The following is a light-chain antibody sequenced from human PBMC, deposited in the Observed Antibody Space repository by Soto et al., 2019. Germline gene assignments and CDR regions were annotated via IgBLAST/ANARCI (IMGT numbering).Light chain of an antibody. Sequence: PGEIATLSCRASQTVSITYLAWYQQKPGQAPRLLIYGASTRATGIPARFSGSGSGTEFTLTISSLQSEDFAVYYCQQYNNWPVTFGQGTKVDIK. V-gene: IGKV3-15*01. CDR3: QQYNNWPVT. CDR2: GAS. CDR1: QTVSITY. J-gene: IGKJ1*01.